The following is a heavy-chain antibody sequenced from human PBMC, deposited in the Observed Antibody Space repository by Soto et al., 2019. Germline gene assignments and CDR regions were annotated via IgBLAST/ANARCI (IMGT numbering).Heavy chain of an antibody. CDR1: GGSFSGYS. CDR3: AKNFDY. Sequence: SETLSITCAVYGGSFSGYSWSWIRQPPGKGLEWIAEFNHSGSTDYKPSLKSRVTMSVDTSKNQFSLKLSSVTAADTAVYYCAKNFDYWGQGTLVTVSS. CDR2: FNHSGST. V-gene: IGHV4-34*01. J-gene: IGHJ4*02.